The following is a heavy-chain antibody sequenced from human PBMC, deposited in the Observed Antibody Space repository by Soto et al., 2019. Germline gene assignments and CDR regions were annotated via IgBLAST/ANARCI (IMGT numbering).Heavy chain of an antibody. CDR1: GGSISSNFY. D-gene: IGHD3-10*01. CDR2: IFYSGRT. Sequence: PSETLSLTCPVSGGSISSNFYWGWIRPPPGKVLEWIASIFYSGRTYYNPSLKSRVTISVDTSKNQFSLKLNSVTAADTALYYCARHDYASGPGCFDCGGQGTLVTVSS. CDR3: ARHDYASGPGCFDC. J-gene: IGHJ4*02. V-gene: IGHV4-39*01.